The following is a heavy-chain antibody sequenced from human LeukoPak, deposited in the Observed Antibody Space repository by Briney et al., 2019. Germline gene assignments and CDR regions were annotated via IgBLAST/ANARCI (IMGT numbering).Heavy chain of an antibody. D-gene: IGHD2-21*02. CDR2: ISSDENNK. J-gene: IGHJ3*02. CDR3: AREGTARDAFDI. Sequence: GGSLRLSCAASGFTFSSYDMHWVRQAPGKGLEWVSVISSDENNKYYADSVKGRFTISRDNSKNTLYLQMTSLRGEDTAMYYCAREGTARDAFDIWGQGTMVTVSS. V-gene: IGHV3-30*03. CDR1: GFTFSSYD.